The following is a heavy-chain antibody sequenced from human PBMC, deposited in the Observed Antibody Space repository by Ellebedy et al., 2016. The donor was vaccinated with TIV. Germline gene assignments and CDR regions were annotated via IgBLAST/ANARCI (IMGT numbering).Heavy chain of an antibody. CDR1: GFSFSSYG. CDR3: ARTTTKTTFGAFDF. J-gene: IGHJ3*01. V-gene: IGHV3-33*01. CDR2: IWYDGFNK. Sequence: PGGSLRLSCAASGFSFSSYGMHWVRQAPGKGLAWVAVIWYDGFNKDYADSVKGRFTISRDNSKNTLYLQMNSLRAEDTALYYCARTTTKTTFGAFDFWGQGTMVTVSS. D-gene: IGHD3-16*01.